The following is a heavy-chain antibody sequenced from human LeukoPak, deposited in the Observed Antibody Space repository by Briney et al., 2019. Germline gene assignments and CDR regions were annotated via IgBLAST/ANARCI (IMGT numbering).Heavy chain of an antibody. CDR3: ARGLSDWLSYDY. J-gene: IGHJ4*02. V-gene: IGHV3-13*01. D-gene: IGHD3-3*01. CDR2: IGTAGDT. CDR1: GFTFSSYD. Sequence: GGSLRLSCAPSGFTFSSYDMHGVRQATGKGREWVSAIGTAGDTYYPGSVKGRFTISRENAKNSLYLQMNSLRAGDTAVYYCARGLSDWLSYDYWGQGTLVTVSS.